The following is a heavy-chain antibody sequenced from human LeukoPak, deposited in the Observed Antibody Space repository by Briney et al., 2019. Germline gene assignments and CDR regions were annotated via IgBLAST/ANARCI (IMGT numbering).Heavy chain of an antibody. V-gene: IGHV3-53*01. Sequence: GGSLRLSCAASGLTVSSNHMSWVRQAPGKGLEWVSLIKSDGTTEYADSVKGRFTISRDNSKNTLFLQMNSLRVEDTAVYYCARLRRGYWGRGTPVSVSS. CDR3: ARLRRGY. CDR1: GLTVSSNH. J-gene: IGHJ4*02. CDR2: IKSDGTT.